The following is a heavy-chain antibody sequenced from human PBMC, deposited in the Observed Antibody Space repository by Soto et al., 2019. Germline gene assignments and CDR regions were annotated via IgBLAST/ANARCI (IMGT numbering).Heavy chain of an antibody. CDR2: ISYDGSDK. J-gene: IGHJ4*02. CDR1: GFTFISYG. V-gene: IGHV3-30*18. CDR3: VKSHSSGWYYFDY. D-gene: IGHD6-19*01. Sequence: HPGGSLRLSCAASGFTFISYGMHWVRQAPGKGLEWVAVISYDGSDKYYADSVKGRFTISRDNSKNTLFLQMNSLRAEDTAVYYCVKSHSSGWYYFDYWGQGALVTVSS.